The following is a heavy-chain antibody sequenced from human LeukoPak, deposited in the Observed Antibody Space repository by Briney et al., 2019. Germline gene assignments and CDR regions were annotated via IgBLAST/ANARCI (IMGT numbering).Heavy chain of an antibody. CDR1: GGSISVSY. D-gene: IGHD3-10*01. CDR2: IHSNGNT. Sequence: SETLSLTCTVSGGSISVSYWSWFRQPPGERLEWIAYIHSNGNTNYNPSLKSRLTISVDTSKNQFSLRLTSVTAADTAVYYCARHQNSGSYPLDHWGQGTLVTVSS. CDR3: ARHQNSGSYPLDH. J-gene: IGHJ4*02. V-gene: IGHV4-59*08.